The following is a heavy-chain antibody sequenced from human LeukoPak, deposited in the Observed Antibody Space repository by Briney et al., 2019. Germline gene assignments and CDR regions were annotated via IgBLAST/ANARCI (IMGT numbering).Heavy chain of an antibody. V-gene: IGHV3-7*01. D-gene: IGHD2-15*01. CDR3: ARDLGVCSGGTCYPVYDY. CDR1: GIIVSRYW. Sequence: GGSLRLSCAASGIIVSRYWMTWVRQAPGKGLEWVADIKEDGSEKHYVDSVKGRFTISRDNAENSLYLQMNSLRAEDTAIYYCARDLGVCSGGTCYPVYDYWGQGIPVTVSS. J-gene: IGHJ4*02. CDR2: IKEDGSEK.